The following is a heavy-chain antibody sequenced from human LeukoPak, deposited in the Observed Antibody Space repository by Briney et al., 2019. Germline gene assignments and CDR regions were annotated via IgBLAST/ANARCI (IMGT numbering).Heavy chain of an antibody. CDR3: AREMITFGGVIADYYYYGMDV. CDR2: IYSGGST. Sequence: GSLRLSCAAAGVTVSSNYMSWVRQAPAKGLEWVSVIYSGGSTYYADSVKGRFTISRDNSNNKLYLQMNSLRTEDTAVDYCAREMITFGGVIADYYYYGMDVWGQGTTVTVSS. J-gene: IGHJ6*02. D-gene: IGHD3-16*02. V-gene: IGHV3-66*01. CDR1: GVTVSSNY.